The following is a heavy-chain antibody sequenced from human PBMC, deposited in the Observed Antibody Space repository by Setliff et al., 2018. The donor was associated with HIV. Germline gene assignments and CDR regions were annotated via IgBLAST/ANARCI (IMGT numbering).Heavy chain of an antibody. V-gene: IGHV3-74*01. J-gene: IGHJ3*02. CDR3: ARDGNGAFDM. Sequence: GGSLRLSCAASGFTFSRYWMHWIRQAPGKGLVWVSRVDSDGSGTSYADSVRGRFTISRDNAKNMLYLQINSLRAEDTAVYYCARDGNGAFDMWGQGTLVTVSS. D-gene: IGHD1-26*01. CDR2: VDSDGSGT. CDR1: GFTFSRYW.